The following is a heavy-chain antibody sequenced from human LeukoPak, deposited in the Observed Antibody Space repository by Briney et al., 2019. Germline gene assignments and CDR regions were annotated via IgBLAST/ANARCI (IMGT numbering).Heavy chain of an antibody. CDR3: ARDPFYSGRYPLDVP. CDR1: GFTFSSYS. CDR2: ISSSSSYI. V-gene: IGHV3-21*01. J-gene: IGHJ5*02. Sequence: GGSLRLSCAASGFTFSSYSMNWVRQAPGKGLEWVSSISSSSSYIYYADSVKGRFTISRDNSKNTLYLQMNSLRAEDTAVYYCARDPFYSGRYPLDVPWGQGTLVTVSS. D-gene: IGHD1-26*01.